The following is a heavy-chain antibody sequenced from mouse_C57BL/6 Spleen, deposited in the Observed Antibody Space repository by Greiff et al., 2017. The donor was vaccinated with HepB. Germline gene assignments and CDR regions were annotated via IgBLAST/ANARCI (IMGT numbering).Heavy chain of an antibody. CDR1: GFTFSSYG. CDR2: ISSGGSYT. CDR3: ARQATVVKAMDY. J-gene: IGHJ4*01. D-gene: IGHD1-1*01. Sequence: EVKLVESGGDLVKPGGSLKLSCAASGFTFSSYGMSWVRQTPDKRLEWVATISSGGSYTYYPDSVKGRFTISRDNAKNTLYLQMSSLKSEDTAMYYCARQATVVKAMDYWGQGTSVTVSS. V-gene: IGHV5-6*01.